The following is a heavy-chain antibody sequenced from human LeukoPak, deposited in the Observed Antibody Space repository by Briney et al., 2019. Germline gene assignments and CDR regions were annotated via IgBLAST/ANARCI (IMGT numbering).Heavy chain of an antibody. CDR2: IYYSGST. J-gene: IGHJ4*02. CDR3: AATQNPTRRHIVVVTAIQLDY. Sequence: PSETLSLTCTVSGGSISSSGYYWGWIRQPPGKGLEWIGSIYYSGSTYYNPSLKSRVTISVDTSKNQFSLKLSSVTAADTAVYYCAATQNPTRRHIVVVTAIQLDYWGQGTLVTVSS. D-gene: IGHD2-21*02. CDR1: GGSISSSGYY. V-gene: IGHV4-39*01.